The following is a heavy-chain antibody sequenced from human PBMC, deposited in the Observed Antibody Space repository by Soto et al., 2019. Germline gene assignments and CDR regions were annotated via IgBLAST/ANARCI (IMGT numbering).Heavy chain of an antibody. CDR3: TRRLGGDYSAWDFDL. CDR1: GFTYSGSA. J-gene: IGHJ2*01. V-gene: IGHV3-73*01. CDR2: IRSKANSYAT. D-gene: IGHD2-21*02. Sequence: GGSLRLSCAASGFTYSGSAMHWVRQASGKGLEWVGRIRSKANSYATAYAASVKGRFTISRDDSKNTAYLQMNSLKTEDTAVYYCTRRLGGDYSAWDFDLWGRGTLVTVSS.